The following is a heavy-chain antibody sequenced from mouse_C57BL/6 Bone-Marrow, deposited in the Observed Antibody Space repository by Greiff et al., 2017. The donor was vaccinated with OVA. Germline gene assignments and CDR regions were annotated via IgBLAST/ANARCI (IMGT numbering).Heavy chain of an antibody. D-gene: IGHD1-1*01. V-gene: IGHV1-50*01. J-gene: IGHJ4*01. CDR2: IDPSDSYT. CDR3: ARENYYGSLYYAMDY. Sequence: VQLQQPGAELVKPGASVKLSCKASGYTFTSYWMQWVKQRPGQGLEWIGEIDPSDSYTNYNQKFKGKATLTVDPSSSTAYMQLSSLTSDDSAVYYCARENYYGSLYYAMDYWGQGTSVTVSS. CDR1: GYTFTSYW.